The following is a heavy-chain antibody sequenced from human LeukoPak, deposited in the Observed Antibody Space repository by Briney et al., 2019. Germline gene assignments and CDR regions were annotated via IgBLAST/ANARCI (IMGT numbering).Heavy chain of an antibody. Sequence: GASVKVSCKASGYTFTGYYMHWVRQAPGQGLEWMGWINPNSGGTNYAQKFQGRVTMTRDTSISTAYMELSRLRSDDTAVYYCARVMRGARVPSDYWGQGTLVTVSS. CDR3: ARVMRGARVPSDY. CDR2: INPNSGGT. CDR1: GYTFTGYY. V-gene: IGHV1-2*02. J-gene: IGHJ4*02. D-gene: IGHD3-16*01.